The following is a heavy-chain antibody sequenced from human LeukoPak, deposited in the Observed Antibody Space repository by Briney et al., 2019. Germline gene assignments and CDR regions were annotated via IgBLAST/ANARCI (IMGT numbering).Heavy chain of an antibody. J-gene: IGHJ4*02. D-gene: IGHD4-23*01. V-gene: IGHV3-43*01. CDR3: TRTVNSASDF. CDR1: GFNFKNYW. Sequence: GGSLRLSCAASGFNFKNYWMHWVRQGPGKGLEWVSLISWDSSGTSYVDSVKGRFTISRDNAKTSLFLQMNSLRIDDTAMYYCTRTVNSASDFWGQGTLVTVSS. CDR2: ISWDSSGT.